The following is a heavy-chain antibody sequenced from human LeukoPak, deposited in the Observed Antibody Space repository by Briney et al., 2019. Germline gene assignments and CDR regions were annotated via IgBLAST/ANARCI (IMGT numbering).Heavy chain of an antibody. J-gene: IGHJ4*02. V-gene: IGHV1-18*01. Sequence: ASVKVSCKSSGYTFTNYGTSWVRQAPGQGLEWMGWISNYNGDTRYAQDLQGRVTVTADTSTSTSFMELRSLTSDDTAVYYCARAPNYSGSGSPFWEVWGQGTLVTVSS. D-gene: IGHD3-10*01. CDR1: GYTFTNYG. CDR2: ISNYNGDT. CDR3: ARAPNYSGSGSPFWEV.